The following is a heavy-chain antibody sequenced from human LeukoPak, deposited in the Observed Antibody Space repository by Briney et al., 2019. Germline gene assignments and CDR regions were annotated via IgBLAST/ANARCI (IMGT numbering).Heavy chain of an antibody. V-gene: IGHV4-30-2*01. CDR2: IYHSGST. CDR1: GGSISSGGYS. CDR3: ARGRTTVTTFYWFDP. D-gene: IGHD4-17*01. J-gene: IGHJ5*02. Sequence: SQTLSLTCAVSGGSISSGGYSWSWIRQPPGKGLEWIGYIYHSGSTYYNPSLKSRVTISVDRSKNQFSLKLSSVTAADTAVYYCARGRTTVTTFYWFDPWGQGTLVTVSS.